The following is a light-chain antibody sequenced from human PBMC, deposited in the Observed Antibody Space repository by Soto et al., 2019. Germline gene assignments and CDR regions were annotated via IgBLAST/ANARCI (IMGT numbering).Light chain of an antibody. CDR3: GTWDSSLSAGEV. J-gene: IGLJ3*02. V-gene: IGLV1-51*02. CDR1: SSNIGNNY. CDR2: ENN. Sequence: QSVLTQPPSVSAAPGQKVTISCSGSSSNIGNNYVSWYQQLPGTAPKLLIHENNKRPSGIPDRFSGSKSGTSATLGITGLQTGDEADYYCGTWDSSLSAGEVFGGGTKLTVL.